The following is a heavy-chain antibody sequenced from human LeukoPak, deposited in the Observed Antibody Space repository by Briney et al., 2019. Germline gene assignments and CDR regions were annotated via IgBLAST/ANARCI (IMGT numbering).Heavy chain of an antibody. D-gene: IGHD1-26*01. Sequence: PSETLSLTCTVSGGSVSRGGYYWNWIRQHPGKGLEWIGFTSYSEGTYYNPSLMSRITISVDRSQNQFSLKARDVTAADTAVYFCATADWESFYFDSWGQGALVAVSS. CDR3: ATADWESFYFDS. CDR2: TSYSEGT. V-gene: IGHV4-31*03. J-gene: IGHJ4*02. CDR1: GGSVSRGGYY.